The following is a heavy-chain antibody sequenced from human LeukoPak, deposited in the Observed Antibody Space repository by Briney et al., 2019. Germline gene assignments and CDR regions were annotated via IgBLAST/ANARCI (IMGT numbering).Heavy chain of an antibody. Sequence: PSETLSLTCTVSGGSISSYYWSWIRQSPEKGLEWIGYVYYSGSTNYNPSLESRVIISVDTSKNQFSLKLISVTAADTAVYYCVRSVGYYYDSSGDRFYDYYFYMDVWXKGTSVIVSS. CDR1: GGSISSYY. CDR3: VRSVGYYYDSSGDRFYDYYFYMDV. D-gene: IGHD3-22*01. CDR2: VYYSGST. J-gene: IGHJ6*03. V-gene: IGHV4-59*01.